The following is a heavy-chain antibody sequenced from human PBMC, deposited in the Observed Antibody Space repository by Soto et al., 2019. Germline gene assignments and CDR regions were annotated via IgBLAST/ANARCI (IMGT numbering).Heavy chain of an antibody. J-gene: IGHJ4*02. D-gene: IGHD3-3*01. CDR1: LCSIMNCNYY. CDR2: IYYSGRT. Sequence: TLFLTVTVSLCSIMNCNYYFSWIRQLQGKGLEWIGYIYYSGRTYYKTSLKSGLSISADRSTNKLSLKLYTGTAGDTAVYSCARIRDYYFSIDNWGPGTLVTVSS. V-gene: IGHV4-30-4*01. CDR3: ARIRDYYFSIDN.